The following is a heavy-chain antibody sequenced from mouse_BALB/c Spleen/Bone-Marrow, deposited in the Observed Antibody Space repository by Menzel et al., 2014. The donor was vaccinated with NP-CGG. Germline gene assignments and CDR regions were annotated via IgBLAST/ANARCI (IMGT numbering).Heavy chain of an antibody. CDR1: GYTFTSYY. D-gene: IGHD3-3*01. CDR3: IRSAGTGFAY. CDR2: INPSNGGT. J-gene: IGHJ3*01. Sequence: QVHLQQSGTELEKPGASVKLSCKASGYTFTSYYMFWVKQRPGQGLEWIGEINPSNGGTVFNEKFKSKVTLTVDKSSSTAYIQLSGLTSEDSAVYYCIRSAGTGFAYWGQGTLVTVS. V-gene: IGHV1-53*01.